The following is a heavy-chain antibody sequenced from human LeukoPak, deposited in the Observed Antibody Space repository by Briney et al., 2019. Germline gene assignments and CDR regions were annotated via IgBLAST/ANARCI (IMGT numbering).Heavy chain of an antibody. CDR2: ISGSGGYT. CDR3: AKEVLDAFDI. CDR1: GFTFSNYA. V-gene: IGHV3-23*01. J-gene: IGHJ3*02. D-gene: IGHD4/OR15-4a*01. Sequence: GGSLRLSCAASGFTFSNYAMSWVRQAPGKGLEWVSGISGSGGYTYYADSVKGRFTISRDNSNNTPYLQMNSLRAEDTAVYYCAKEVLDAFDIWGQGTMVTVSS.